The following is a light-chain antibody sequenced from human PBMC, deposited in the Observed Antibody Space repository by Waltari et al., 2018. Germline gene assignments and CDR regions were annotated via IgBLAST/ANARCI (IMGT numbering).Light chain of an antibody. V-gene: IGLV8-61*01. CDR2: KTN. Sequence: QTVVTQEPSLSVSPGETVTLTCALSSGSPSSTSYPSWYQQSPGQAPRPLVYKTNIRSSGVPDRFSGSVLGNKAALTITGAQADDESDYYCVIYMGSGIWVFGGGTKLTVL. J-gene: IGLJ3*02. CDR3: VIYMGSGIWV. CDR1: SGSPSSTSY.